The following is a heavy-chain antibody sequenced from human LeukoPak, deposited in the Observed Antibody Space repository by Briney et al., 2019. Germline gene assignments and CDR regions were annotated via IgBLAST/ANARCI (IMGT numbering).Heavy chain of an antibody. V-gene: IGHV1-69*04. CDR2: IIPILGIA. CDR3: ARRYSSGWADY. CDR1: GGTFSSYA. D-gene: IGHD6-19*01. Sequence: ASVKVSCKASGGTFSSYAISWVRQAPGQGLEWMGRIIPILGIANYAQKFQGRVTITADKSTSTAYMELRSLRSDDTAVYYCARRYSSGWADYWGQGTLVTVSS. J-gene: IGHJ4*02.